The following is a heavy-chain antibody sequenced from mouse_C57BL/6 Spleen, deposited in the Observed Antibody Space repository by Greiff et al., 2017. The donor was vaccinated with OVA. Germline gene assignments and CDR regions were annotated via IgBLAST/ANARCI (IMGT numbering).Heavy chain of an antibody. V-gene: IGHV1-72*01. CDR3: ARRAINYDYCDC. Sequence: QVPLQQPGAELVRPGSSVKLSCKSSGYTFTSYWMGWVKQSPGRGLGWIGRVQTSRGGTKYNEKVKSKATLTVDNPSSTADMQLSSLTSEDAAVFYCARRAINYDYCDCWGQGTTLTVSS. CDR2: VQTSRGGT. J-gene: IGHJ2*01. CDR1: GYTFTSYW. D-gene: IGHD2-4*01.